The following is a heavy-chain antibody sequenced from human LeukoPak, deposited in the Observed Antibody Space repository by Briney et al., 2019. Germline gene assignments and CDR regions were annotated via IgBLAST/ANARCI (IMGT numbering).Heavy chain of an antibody. CDR1: GFTFSSYG. V-gene: IGHV3-30*18. Sequence: PGGSLRLSCAASGFTFSSYGMPWVRQAPGKGLEWVAVISYDGSNKYYADSVKGRFTISRDNSKNTLYLQMNSLRAEDTAVYYCAKTSGWFGDFYYYYGMDVWGQGTTVTVSS. CDR2: ISYDGSNK. D-gene: IGHD3-10*01. CDR3: AKTSGWFGDFYYYYGMDV. J-gene: IGHJ6*02.